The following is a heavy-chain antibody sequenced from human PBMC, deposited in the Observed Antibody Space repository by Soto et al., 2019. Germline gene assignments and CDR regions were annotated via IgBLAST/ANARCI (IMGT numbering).Heavy chain of an antibody. V-gene: IGHV4-34*01. Sequence: QVQLQQWGAGLLKPSETLSLTCAVYGGSFSGYYWSWIRQPPGKGLEWIGEINHSGSTNYNPSLQSRVTITVHPAKTQFSLQLSYVNAADTAVYYCARGLGDYGDSLYFDYWGQGTLVTVSS. CDR2: INHSGST. CDR1: GGSFSGYY. CDR3: ARGLGDYGDSLYFDY. J-gene: IGHJ4*02. D-gene: IGHD4-17*01.